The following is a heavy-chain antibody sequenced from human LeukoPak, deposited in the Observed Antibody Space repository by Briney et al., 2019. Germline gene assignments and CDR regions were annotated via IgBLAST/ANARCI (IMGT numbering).Heavy chain of an antibody. V-gene: IGHV4-39*01. Sequence: SETLSLTCTVSGGSISSSSYYWGWIRQPPGKGLEWIGSIYCSGSTYYNPSLKSRVTISVDTSKNQFSLKVTSMTAADTAVYFCARTRRTSGWYLDYWGRGTLVTVSS. J-gene: IGHJ4*02. D-gene: IGHD6-19*01. CDR3: ARTRRTSGWYLDY. CDR2: IYCSGST. CDR1: GGSISSSSYY.